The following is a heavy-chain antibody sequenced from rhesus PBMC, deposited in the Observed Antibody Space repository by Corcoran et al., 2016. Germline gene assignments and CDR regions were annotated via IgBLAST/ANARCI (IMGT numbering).Heavy chain of an antibody. CDR3: ASPGYSYSFAYFDY. D-gene: IGHD5-12*01. CDR2: IYGGGGRS. Sequence: QVQSQESGPGLVKPSETLSLTCAVPGGSISGYYYWRWIRQPPGTGLEWIGSIYGGGGRSYLNPSLESRVTLSVDTAKNQFSLKLSSVTAADTAVYYCASPGYSYSFAYFDYWGQGVLVTVSS. J-gene: IGHJ4*01. V-gene: IGHV4S14*01. CDR1: GGSISGYYY.